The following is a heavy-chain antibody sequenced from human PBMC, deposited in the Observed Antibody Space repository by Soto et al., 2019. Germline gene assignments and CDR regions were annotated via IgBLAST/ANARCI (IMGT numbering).Heavy chain of an antibody. Sequence: QITLNESGPALVKPTQTLTLTCTFSGFSLNTRDVGVGWIRQPPGKGLEWLGVVYWDDDKTYSPSLKSRLTIIKDTPKNQVVLRMTKMVPVATATYYCAHCRGGVASFWGQGTLVTVSS. V-gene: IGHV2-5*02. CDR3: AHCRGGVASF. CDR2: VYWDDDK. J-gene: IGHJ4*02. CDR1: GFSLNTRDVG. D-gene: IGHD3-16*01.